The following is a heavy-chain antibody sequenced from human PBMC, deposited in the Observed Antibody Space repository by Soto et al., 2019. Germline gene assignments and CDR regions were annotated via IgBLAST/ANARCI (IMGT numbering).Heavy chain of an antibody. CDR3: AKDGSSGLGGYYYGMDV. CDR1: GGSISSYY. D-gene: IGHD6-19*01. V-gene: IGHV4-59*01. Sequence: SETLSLTCTVSGGSISSYYWSWIRQPPGKGLEWIGYIYYSGSTNYNPSLKSRVTISVDTSKNQFSLKLSSVTAADTAVYYCAKDGSSGLGGYYYGMDVWGQGTTVTVSS. CDR2: IYYSGST. J-gene: IGHJ6*02.